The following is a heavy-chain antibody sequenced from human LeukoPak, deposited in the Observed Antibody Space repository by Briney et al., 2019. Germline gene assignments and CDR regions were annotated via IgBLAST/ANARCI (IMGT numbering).Heavy chain of an antibody. CDR2: IYSGGST. J-gene: IGHJ3*02. V-gene: IGHV3-66*02. D-gene: IGHD3-22*01. CDR3: ARTGPHYYDSSGYYWYAFDI. Sequence: GGSLRLSCAASAFTVSSNYMNWVRLAPGKGLEWVSIIYSGGSTYYADSVKGRFTISRDISKNTLYLQMTSLRAEDTALYYCARTGPHYYDSSGYYWYAFDIWGQGTMVIVSS. CDR1: AFTVSSNY.